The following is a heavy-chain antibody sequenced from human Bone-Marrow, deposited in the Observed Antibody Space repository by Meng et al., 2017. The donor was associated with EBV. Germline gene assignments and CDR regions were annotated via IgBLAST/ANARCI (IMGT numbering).Heavy chain of an antibody. CDR1: GGTFSSYA. CDR2: IIPSFGTA. V-gene: IGHV1-69*06. CDR3: ARTSEYSGSYYPVFDY. J-gene: IGHJ4*02. Sequence: QVQLVQSGAVVRKPXASVKVXCKASGGTFSSYAISWVRQAPGQGLEWMGGIIPSFGTANYAQKFQGRVTITADKSTSTAYMELSSLRSEDTAVYYCARTSEYSGSYYPVFDYWGQGTMVTVSS. D-gene: IGHD1-26*01.